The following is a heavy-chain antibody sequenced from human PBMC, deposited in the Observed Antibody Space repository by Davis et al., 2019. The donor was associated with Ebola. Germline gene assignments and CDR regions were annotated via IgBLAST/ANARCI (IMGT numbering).Heavy chain of an antibody. CDR2: IIPIFGTA. V-gene: IGHV1-69*13. D-gene: IGHD1-1*01. CDR3: ARTGTTAYFDY. Sequence: SVKVSCKASGGTFSSYAISWVRQAPGQGLEWMGGIIPIFGTANYAQKFQGRVTITADESTSTAYMELSSLRSDDTAVYYCARTGTTAYFDYWGQGTLVTVSS. CDR1: GGTFSSYA. J-gene: IGHJ4*02.